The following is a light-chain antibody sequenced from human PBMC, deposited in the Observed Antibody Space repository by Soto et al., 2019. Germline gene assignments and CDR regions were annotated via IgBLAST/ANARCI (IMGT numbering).Light chain of an antibody. Sequence: DIQMTQSPSSLSASVGDRVTITCQASRDIRKYLNWYQQKPGKAPKLLIYDACNLETGVTSRFSGSGSGTDFTFTISSLQSEDIATYYCQQYHTLVSFGGGTKVEIK. CDR3: QQYHTLVS. J-gene: IGKJ4*01. V-gene: IGKV1-33*01. CDR2: DAC. CDR1: RDIRKY.